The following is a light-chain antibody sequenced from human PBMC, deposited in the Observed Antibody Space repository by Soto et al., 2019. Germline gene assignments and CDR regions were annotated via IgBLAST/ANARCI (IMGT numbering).Light chain of an antibody. CDR1: HIILYSSNNKNY. CDR3: QQYYYTPPVT. V-gene: IGKV4-1*01. Sequence: DIVMTRSPDSLAVSLVESSTIKCKSRHIILYSSNNKNYLAWYQQKPGQPPKLLIYWASTRESGVPDRFSGSGSGTDFTLTISSLQAEDVAVYYCQQYYYTPPVTFGQGTKVDIK. J-gene: IGKJ1*01. CDR2: WAS.